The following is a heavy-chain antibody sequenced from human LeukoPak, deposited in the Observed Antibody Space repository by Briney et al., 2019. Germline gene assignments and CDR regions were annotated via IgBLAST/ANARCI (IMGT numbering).Heavy chain of an antibody. V-gene: IGHV4-4*07. CDR3: XXXXXXXXXXXXXXXXXXV. CDR1: GASINSYY. J-gene: IGHJ6*04. Sequence: SETLSLTCTVCGASINSYYWTWIRQPAGKGLEWIGRIWSSGGLWSTGGTNYNPALTSRITMSVDTSKNQFSLRLSSVTAADTXXXXXXXXXXXXXXXXXXXXXXXVXXKGTTVTVSS. CDR2: IWSSGGLWSTGGT.